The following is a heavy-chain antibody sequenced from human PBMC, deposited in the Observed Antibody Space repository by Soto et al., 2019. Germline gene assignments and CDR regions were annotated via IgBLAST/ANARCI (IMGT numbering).Heavy chain of an antibody. CDR3: TPLGQLYYYYGMDV. D-gene: IGHD6-13*01. CDR1: GFTFSGSA. J-gene: IGHJ6*02. V-gene: IGHV3-73*01. Sequence: GESLKISCAASGFTFSGSAMHWVRQASGKGLEWVGRIRSKANSYATAYAASVKGRFTISRDDSKNTAYLQMNSLKTEDTAVYYCTPLGQLYYYYGMDVWGQGTMVTVSS. CDR2: IRSKANSYAT.